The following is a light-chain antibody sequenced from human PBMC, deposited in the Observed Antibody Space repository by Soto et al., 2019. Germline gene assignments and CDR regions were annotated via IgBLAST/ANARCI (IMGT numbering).Light chain of an antibody. CDR2: DAT. CDR1: QSVSTY. Sequence: EIVLTQSPATLSLSPGERATLSCRASQSVSTYLARFQQVPGQAPRLLMYDATNRATGIPARFSGSGSGTDFTLPISSLEPEDFAVYYCQQRSNWPRTFGQGTKVEIK. J-gene: IGKJ1*01. V-gene: IGKV3-11*01. CDR3: QQRSNWPRT.